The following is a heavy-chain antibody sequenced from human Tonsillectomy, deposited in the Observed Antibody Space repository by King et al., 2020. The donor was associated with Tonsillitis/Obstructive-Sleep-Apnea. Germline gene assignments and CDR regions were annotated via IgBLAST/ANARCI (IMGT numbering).Heavy chain of an antibody. Sequence: VQLQESGPGLVKPSETLSLTCTVSGGAISSYYWSCLLQPPGKGLEWIGYIYYIGSTNNNPSLKSRGTISVDTSKNQFSLKLSSVTAADTAVYYCARGIRGDNDAFDIWGQGTMVTVSS. D-gene: IGHD3-10*01. CDR3: ARGIRGDNDAFDI. CDR1: GGAISSYY. J-gene: IGHJ3*02. V-gene: IGHV4-59*01. CDR2: IYYIGST.